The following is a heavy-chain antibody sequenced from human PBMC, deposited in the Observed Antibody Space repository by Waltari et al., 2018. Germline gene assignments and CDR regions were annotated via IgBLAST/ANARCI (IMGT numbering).Heavy chain of an antibody. CDR2: ISYDGSNK. J-gene: IGHJ4*02. D-gene: IGHD6-19*01. V-gene: IGHV3-30-3*01. CDR3: ARDGWLVRAGGFDY. Sequence: QVQLVESGGGVVQPGRSLRLSCAASGFTFSSYAMHWVRQAPGKGRGWVAVISYDGSNKYYADSVKVRFTISRDNSKNTLYLQMNSLRAEDTAVYYCARDGWLVRAGGFDYWGQGTLVTVSS. CDR1: GFTFSSYA.